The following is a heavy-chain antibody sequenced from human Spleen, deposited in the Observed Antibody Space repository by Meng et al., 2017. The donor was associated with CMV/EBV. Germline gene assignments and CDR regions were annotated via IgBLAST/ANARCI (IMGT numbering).Heavy chain of an antibody. CDR3: ARGGGEDCSSTSCLHPPDY. Sequence: GSLRLSCTVSGASVTRGRSYWTWIRQPPGKGLECIGHVYYSGSTTYNPSLERRLTISVDTSTNQFSLQLHSVTAADTAVYYCARGGGEDCSSTSCLHPPDYWGQGTLVTVSS. CDR1: GASVTRGRSY. V-gene: IGHV4-61*01. D-gene: IGHD2-2*01. CDR2: VYYSGST. J-gene: IGHJ4*02.